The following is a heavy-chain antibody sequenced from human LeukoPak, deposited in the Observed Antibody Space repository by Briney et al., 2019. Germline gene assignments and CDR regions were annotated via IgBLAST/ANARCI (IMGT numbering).Heavy chain of an antibody. CDR1: GYIFTGYY. J-gene: IGHJ1*01. V-gene: IGHV1-2*02. CDR2: INPNSGDT. Sequence: ASVKVSCKAPGYIFTGYYMHWVRQAPGQGLEWMGWINPNSGDTNYAQNFQGRVTMTRDTSISTAYMELSRLRSDDTALYYCARIGISARGTNFHHWGQGTLVTVSS. D-gene: IGHD6-13*01. CDR3: ARIGISARGTNFHH.